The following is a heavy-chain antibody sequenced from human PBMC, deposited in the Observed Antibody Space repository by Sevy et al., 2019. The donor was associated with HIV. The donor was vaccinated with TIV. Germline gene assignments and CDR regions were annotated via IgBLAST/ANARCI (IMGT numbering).Heavy chain of an antibody. J-gene: IGHJ6*02. CDR3: TRDGSRDYYYGMDV. CDR2: IRSKAYGGTT. V-gene: IGHV3-49*03. CDR1: GFTFGDYA. D-gene: IGHD6-13*01. Sequence: GGSLRLSCTASGFTFGDYAMSWFRQAPGKGLEWVGFIRSKAYGGTTEYAASVKGRFTISRVDSKSIAYLQMNSLKTEDTAVYYCTRDGSRDYYYGMDVWGQGTTVTVSS.